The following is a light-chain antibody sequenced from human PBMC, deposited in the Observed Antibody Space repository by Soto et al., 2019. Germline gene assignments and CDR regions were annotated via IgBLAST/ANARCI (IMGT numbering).Light chain of an antibody. J-gene: IGKJ4*01. CDR2: GIS. CDR3: QQYPGWPPPT. Sequence: EIVMTQSPATLSVSPGERATLSCRASQSVGISLAWFQQNPGQLPLLLIYGISTMATGIPARFSGSGSGTEFTLTISSLQPEDFTTYYCQQYPGWPPPTFGGGTKVEIK. CDR1: QSVGIS. V-gene: IGKV3-15*01.